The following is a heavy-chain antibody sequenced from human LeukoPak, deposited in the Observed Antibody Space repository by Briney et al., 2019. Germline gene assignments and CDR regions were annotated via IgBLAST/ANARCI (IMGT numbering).Heavy chain of an antibody. CDR3: ARDGGYSSACFDN. D-gene: IGHD6-6*01. Sequence: GGSLRLSCVASGFTLNRFAMHWVRQAPGKGLEYVSAINTNGDSPYYAKSVKGRFTISRDNSKNTVYVQMGSPTTEDMAVYYCARDGGYSSACFDNWGQGTLVTVSS. CDR1: GFTLNRFA. V-gene: IGHV3-64*01. J-gene: IGHJ4*02. CDR2: INTNGDSP.